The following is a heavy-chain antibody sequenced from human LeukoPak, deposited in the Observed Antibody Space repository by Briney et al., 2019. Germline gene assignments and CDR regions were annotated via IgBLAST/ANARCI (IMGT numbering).Heavy chain of an antibody. CDR3: ARMIAAARHIDY. Sequence: GGSLRLSCAASGFTFSSYAMSWVRQAPGKGLEWVSAISGSGGSTYYADSVKGRFTISRDNSKNTLYLQMNSLRAEDTAVYYCARMIAAARHIDYWGQGTLVTVSS. D-gene: IGHD6-13*01. J-gene: IGHJ4*02. CDR1: GFTFSSYA. CDR2: ISGSGGST. V-gene: IGHV3-23*01.